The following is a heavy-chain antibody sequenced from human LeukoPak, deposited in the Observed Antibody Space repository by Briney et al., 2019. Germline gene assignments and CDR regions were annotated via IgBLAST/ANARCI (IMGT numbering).Heavy chain of an antibody. V-gene: IGHV1-2*02. Sequence: VASVKVSCKASGYTFTGYYMHWVRQAPGQGLEWVGWINCNSGGTNYAQKFQGRVTMTRDTSISTAYMELGRLRSDDTAVYYCARDQGFIMVRGAWGQGTLVTVSS. CDR1: GYTFTGYY. D-gene: IGHD3-10*01. CDR2: INCNSGGT. J-gene: IGHJ4*02. CDR3: ARDQGFIMVRGA.